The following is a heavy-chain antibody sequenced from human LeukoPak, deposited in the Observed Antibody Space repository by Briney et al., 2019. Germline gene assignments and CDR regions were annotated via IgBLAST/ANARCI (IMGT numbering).Heavy chain of an antibody. CDR2: ISYDGSNK. V-gene: IGHV3-30*18. CDR1: GFTFSSYG. Sequence: PGGSLRLSCAASGFTFSSYGMHWVRQAPGKGLEWVAVISYDGSNKYYADSVKGRFTISRDNSKNTLSLQMNSLRAEDTAVYYCANWNYGYYFDYWGQGTLVTVSS. D-gene: IGHD1-7*01. CDR3: ANWNYGYYFDY. J-gene: IGHJ4*02.